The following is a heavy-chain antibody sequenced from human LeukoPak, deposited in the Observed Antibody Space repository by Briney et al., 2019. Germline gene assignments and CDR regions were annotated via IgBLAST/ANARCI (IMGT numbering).Heavy chain of an antibody. CDR2: INHSGST. V-gene: IGHV4-34*01. CDR3: ASNDVDY. D-gene: IGHD1-1*01. Sequence: SETLSLTCAVCGGSFSGYYWSWIREPPGKGLESIGEINHSGSTNYNPSLKSRFTISVDTSKNQFSLTLSSVTAADTAVYYCASNDVDYWGQGTLVTVSS. J-gene: IGHJ4*02. CDR1: GGSFSGYY.